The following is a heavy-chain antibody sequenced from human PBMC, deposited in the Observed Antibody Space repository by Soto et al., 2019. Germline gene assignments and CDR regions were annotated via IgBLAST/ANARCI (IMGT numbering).Heavy chain of an antibody. V-gene: IGHV3-48*03. Sequence: EVQPVESGGGLVQPGGSLRLSCAASGFTFSSYEMNWVRQAPGKGLEWVSYISSSGSTIYYADSVKGRFTISRDNAKNSLYLQMNSLRAEDTAVYYCAREANYDFWSGYYTWGDYWGQGTLVTVSS. D-gene: IGHD3-3*01. CDR1: GFTFSSYE. J-gene: IGHJ4*02. CDR2: ISSSGSTI. CDR3: AREANYDFWSGYYTWGDY.